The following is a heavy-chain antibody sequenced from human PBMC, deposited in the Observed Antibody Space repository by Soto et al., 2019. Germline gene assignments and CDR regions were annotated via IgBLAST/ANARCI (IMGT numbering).Heavy chain of an antibody. CDR1: GGSISSGGYY. V-gene: IGHV4-31*02. Sequence: SETLSLTCTVSGGSISSGGYYWSWIRQHPGKGLEWIGYIYYSGSTYYDPSLKSRVTISVDTSKNQFSLKLSSVTAADTAVYYCARVEYGSGSYGNWFDPWGQGTLVTVSS. CDR2: IYYSGST. J-gene: IGHJ5*02. D-gene: IGHD3-10*01. CDR3: ARVEYGSGSYGNWFDP.